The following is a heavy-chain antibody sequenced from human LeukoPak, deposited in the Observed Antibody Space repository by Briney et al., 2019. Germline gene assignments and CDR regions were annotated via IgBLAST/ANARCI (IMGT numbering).Heavy chain of an antibody. CDR3: ARRDYYYYMDV. Sequence: SETLSLTCTISGGSISSSSYFWGWIRQPPGKGLEWIGNIYYSGRTDYNPSLKSRVTISVDTSKNQFSPKVRSVTAADTAVYYCARRDYYYYMDVWGKGTTVTVSS. CDR2: IYYSGRT. CDR1: GGSISSSSYF. J-gene: IGHJ6*03. V-gene: IGHV4-39*01.